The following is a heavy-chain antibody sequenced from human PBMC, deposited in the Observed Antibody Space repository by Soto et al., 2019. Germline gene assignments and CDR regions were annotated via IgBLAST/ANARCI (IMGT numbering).Heavy chain of an antibody. J-gene: IGHJ4*02. V-gene: IGHV3-23*01. Sequence: GGSLRLSCAASGFTFSSYAMSWVRQAPGKGLEWVSAISGSGGSTYYADSVKGRFTISRDNSKNTLYLQMNSLRAEDTALYYCAKRGGIAGVVIAPLDYWGQGTLVTVSS. CDR2: ISGSGGST. CDR1: GFTFSSYA. D-gene: IGHD3-3*01. CDR3: AKRGGIAGVVIAPLDY.